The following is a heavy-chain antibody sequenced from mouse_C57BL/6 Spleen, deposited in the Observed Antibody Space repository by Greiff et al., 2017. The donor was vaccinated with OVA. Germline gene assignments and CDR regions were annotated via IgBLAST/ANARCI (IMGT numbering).Heavy chain of an antibody. CDR2: IYPGSGST. CDR1: GYTFTSYW. CDR3: ARSDARYFDV. Sequence: VKLKQPGAELVKPGASVKMSCKASGYTFTSYWITWVKQRPGQGLEWIGDIYPGSGSTNYNEKFKSKATLTVDTSSSTAYMQLSSLTSEDSAVYSCARSDARYFDVWGTGTTVTVSS. J-gene: IGHJ1*03. V-gene: IGHV1-55*01.